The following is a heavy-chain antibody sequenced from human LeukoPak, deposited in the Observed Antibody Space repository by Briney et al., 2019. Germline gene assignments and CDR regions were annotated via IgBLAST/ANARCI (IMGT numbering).Heavy chain of an antibody. CDR1: GFTFSNYW. J-gene: IGHJ5*02. D-gene: IGHD3-22*01. CDR2: INSDGIST. Sequence: GGSLRLSCAASGFTFSNYWMHWVRHAPGKGLVWVSRINSDGISTSYADSVKGRFTISRDNAKNTLNLQMNSLRAEDTAVYYCARDLGQYYDTSDNWFDPWGQGTLVTVSS. CDR3: ARDLGQYYDTSDNWFDP. V-gene: IGHV3-74*01.